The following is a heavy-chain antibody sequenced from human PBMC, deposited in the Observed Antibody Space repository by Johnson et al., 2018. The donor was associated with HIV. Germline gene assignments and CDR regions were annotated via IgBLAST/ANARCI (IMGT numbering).Heavy chain of an antibody. CDR1: GFTFSSYD. J-gene: IGHJ3*02. V-gene: IGHV3-13*01. CDR2: IGTAGDT. D-gene: IGHD3-16*01. Sequence: VQLVESGGGLVQPGGSLRLSCAASGFTFSSYDMHWVRQATGKGLEWVSAIGTAGDTYYPASVKGRFTISSASSKNTLYLQMNTLRADDTAVYYCARGSRYTHDNDDVYLLQAFDIWGQGTMVTVSS. CDR3: ARGSRYTHDNDDVYLLQAFDI.